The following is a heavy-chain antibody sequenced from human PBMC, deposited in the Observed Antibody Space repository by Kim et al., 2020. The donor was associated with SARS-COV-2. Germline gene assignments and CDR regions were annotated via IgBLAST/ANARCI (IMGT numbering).Heavy chain of an antibody. CDR3: TRIPGTPFAFWDAFDI. CDR2: IRSKANSYAT. Sequence: GGSPRLSCAASGFTFSDSPMHWVRQASGKGMEWVGRIRSKANSYATAYAALVRGRFIISRDDSKNTAYLQMNSLKTEDTAVYYCTRIPGTPFAFWDAFDIWDQGTMVTVSS. V-gene: IGHV3-73*01. CDR1: GFTFSDSP. D-gene: IGHD1-1*01. J-gene: IGHJ3*02.